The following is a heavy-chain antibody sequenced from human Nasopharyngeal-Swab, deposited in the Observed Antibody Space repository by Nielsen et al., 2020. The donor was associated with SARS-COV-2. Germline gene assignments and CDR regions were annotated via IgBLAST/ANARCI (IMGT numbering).Heavy chain of an antibody. CDR1: GFSFANYW. Sequence: GGSLRLSCGASGFSFANYWMTWVRQTPGRGLEWVAHIKPDGSEKYYLDSVKGRFTVSRDNAKNSVYLQMSSLRAEDTALYYCGTSAWYSFDHWGQGTLVTVSS. V-gene: IGHV3-7*02. J-gene: IGHJ4*02. D-gene: IGHD6-19*01. CDR2: IKPDGSEK. CDR3: GTSAWYSFDH.